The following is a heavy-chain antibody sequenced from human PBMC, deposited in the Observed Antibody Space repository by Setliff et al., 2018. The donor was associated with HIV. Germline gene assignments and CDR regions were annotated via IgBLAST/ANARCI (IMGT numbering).Heavy chain of an antibody. D-gene: IGHD3-3*01. V-gene: IGHV4-61*09. CDR1: GGSLSSGSHY. CDR3: ARSQPDTIFGVVIFDY. CDR2: FYTSGTT. Sequence: PSETLSLTCSVSGGSLSSGSHYCTWLRQAAGKGLEWIGHFYTSGTTNYNPSLESRVTISVDTSKNQLSLRLTSMTAADTAVYYCARSQPDTIFGVVIFDYWGQGKMVTVSS. J-gene: IGHJ4*02.